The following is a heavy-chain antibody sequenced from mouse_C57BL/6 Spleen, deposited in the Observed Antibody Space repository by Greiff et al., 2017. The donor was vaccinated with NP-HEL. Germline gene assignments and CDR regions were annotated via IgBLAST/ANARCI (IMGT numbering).Heavy chain of an antibody. CDR1: GYTFTDYN. V-gene: IGHV1-22*01. Sequence: VQLQQSGPELVKPGASVKMSCKASGYTFTDYNMHWVKQSHGKSLEWIGYINPNNGGTSYNQKFKGKATLTVNKSSSTAYMELRSLTSEDSAVYYCARKITTVVAPYYYAMDYWGQGTSVTVSS. CDR3: ARKITTVVAPYYYAMDY. D-gene: IGHD1-1*01. CDR2: INPNNGGT. J-gene: IGHJ4*01.